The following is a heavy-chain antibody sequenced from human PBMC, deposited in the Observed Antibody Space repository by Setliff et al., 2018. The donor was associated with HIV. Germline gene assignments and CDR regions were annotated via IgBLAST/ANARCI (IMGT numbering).Heavy chain of an antibody. CDR2: ISASNGDT. V-gene: IGHV1-18*01. D-gene: IGHD4-17*01. J-gene: IGHJ6*04. CDR3: ARDNYDDYSRVQMDV. CDR1: GYIFTSYL. Sequence: ASVKVSCKASGYIFTSYLISWVRQAPGHGLEWMGWISASNGDTNYAQKFQGRVTMTTDTSTTTAYMELRSLRSDDTAIYYCARDNYDDYSRVQMDVWGKGTTVTVSS.